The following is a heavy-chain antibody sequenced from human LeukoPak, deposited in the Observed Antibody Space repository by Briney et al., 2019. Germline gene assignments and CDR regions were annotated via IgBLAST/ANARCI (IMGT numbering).Heavy chain of an antibody. D-gene: IGHD6-13*01. CDR2: IYHSGST. J-gene: IGHJ3*02. CDR1: GASISSSTYY. Sequence: TSETLSLTCTVSGASISSSTYYWSWIRQPPGKGLEWIGYIYHSGSTYYNPSLKSRVTISVDRSKNQFSLKLSSVTAADTAVYYCARDVYWVRFGIAAPGNAFDIWGQGTMVTVSS. CDR3: ARDVYWVRFGIAAPGNAFDI. V-gene: IGHV4-30-2*01.